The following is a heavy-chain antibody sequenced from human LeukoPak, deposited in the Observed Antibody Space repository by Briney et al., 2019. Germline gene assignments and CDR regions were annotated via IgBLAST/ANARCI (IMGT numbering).Heavy chain of an antibody. J-gene: IGHJ4*02. V-gene: IGHV3-30*18. CDR3: AKDYDFWSGFDN. D-gene: IGHD3-3*01. Sequence: GGSLRLSCAASGFSFTNYGVHWVRQAPGKGLEWVAVTPYDGSNKYYADSVKGRFTISRDNSKNTLYLQMNSLRTEDTAVYFCAKDYDFWSGFDNWGQGTLVTVPS. CDR2: TPYDGSNK. CDR1: GFSFTNYG.